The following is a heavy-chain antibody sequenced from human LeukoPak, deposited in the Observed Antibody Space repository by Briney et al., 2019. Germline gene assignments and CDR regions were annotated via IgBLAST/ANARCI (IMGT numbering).Heavy chain of an antibody. V-gene: IGHV4-61*02. J-gene: IGHJ4*02. D-gene: IGHD4/OR15-4a*01. CDR1: GGSISSGDYY. CDR3: ARFADYAVTDYFDY. Sequence: PSETLSLTCTVSGGSISSGDYYWSWIRQPAGKGLEWIGRIYSSGSTNYNPSLKSRVTISVDTSKNQFSLKLSSVTAADTAVYYCARFADYAVTDYFDYWGQGTLVTVSS. CDR2: IYSSGST.